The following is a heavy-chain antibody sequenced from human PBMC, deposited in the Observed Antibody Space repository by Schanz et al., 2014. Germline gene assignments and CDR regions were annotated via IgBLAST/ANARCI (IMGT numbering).Heavy chain of an antibody. V-gene: IGHV3-23*01. CDR3: AKGMGYCSGGTCYDYYYYCLD. J-gene: IGHJ6*01. D-gene: IGHD2-15*01. CDR1: GFTFNSYA. Sequence: SGFTFNSYAMTWVRQAPGTVLEWVSSISHSGGRKYYAESLKGLFSISRDNSENTRYRQMNSLSVYETAVFYCAKGMGYCSGGTCYDYYYYCLD. CDR2: ISHSGGRK.